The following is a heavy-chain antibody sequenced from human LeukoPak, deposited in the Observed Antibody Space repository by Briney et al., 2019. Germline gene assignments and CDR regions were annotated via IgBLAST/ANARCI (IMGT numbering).Heavy chain of an antibody. CDR1: GFTFSSYG. Sequence: GGSLRLSCAVSGFTFSSYGMHWVRQAPGKGLEWVAFIRYDGSNKYYADSVKGRFTISRENSKNTLYLQMNSLRAEDTAVYYCAKDLIIRIDYWGQGTLVTVSS. V-gene: IGHV3-30*02. J-gene: IGHJ4*02. CDR3: AKDLIIRIDY. CDR2: IRYDGSNK. D-gene: IGHD3-10*01.